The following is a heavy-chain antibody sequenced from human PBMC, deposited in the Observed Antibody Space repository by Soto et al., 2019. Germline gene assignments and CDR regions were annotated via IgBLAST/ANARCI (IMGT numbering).Heavy chain of an antibody. CDR2: LSFDGSNK. J-gene: IGHJ6*02. D-gene: IGHD3-3*01. Sequence: GGFLRLSCAAFGFSFSSYAMHWVRQVPGKVLEWVAVLSFDGSNKYYADSVKGRFTISRDNSKNTLYLQMNSLRAEDTAVYYCAREYYDFWSGHKGGMDVWGQGT. CDR1: GFSFSSYA. V-gene: IGHV3-30-3*01. CDR3: AREYYDFWSGHKGGMDV.